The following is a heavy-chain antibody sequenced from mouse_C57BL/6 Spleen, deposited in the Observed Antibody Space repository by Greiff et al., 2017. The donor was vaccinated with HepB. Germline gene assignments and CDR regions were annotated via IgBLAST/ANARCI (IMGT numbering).Heavy chain of an antibody. CDR1: GYTFTSYG. V-gene: IGHV1-81*01. CDR2: IYPRSGNT. CDR3: ASHGSPRWYFDV. D-gene: IGHD1-1*01. J-gene: IGHJ1*03. Sequence: VQLQQSGAELARPGASVKLSCKASGYTFTSYGISWVKQRTGQGLEWIGEIYPRSGNTYYNEKFKGKATLTADKSSSTAYMELRSLTSEDSAVYFCASHGSPRWYFDVWGTGTTVTVSS.